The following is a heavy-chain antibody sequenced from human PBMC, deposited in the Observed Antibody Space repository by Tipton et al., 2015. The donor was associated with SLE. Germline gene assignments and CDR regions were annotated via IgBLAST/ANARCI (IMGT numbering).Heavy chain of an antibody. CDR3: AKDIYGSGPRNAFDI. CDR1: GFSFSSYS. Sequence: GSLRLSCAASGFSFSSYSMNWVRQAPGKGLEWVSFISSGSSYIYYPDSMKGRFTISRDNAQNSLYLQMNSLTADDTAVYYCAKDIYGSGPRNAFDIWGQGTMVTVSS. J-gene: IGHJ3*02. D-gene: IGHD3-10*01. V-gene: IGHV3-21*03. CDR2: ISSGSSYI.